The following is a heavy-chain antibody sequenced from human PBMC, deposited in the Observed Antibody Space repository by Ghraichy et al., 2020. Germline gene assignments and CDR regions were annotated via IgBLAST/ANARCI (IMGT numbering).Heavy chain of an antibody. CDR2: IYYSGST. CDR3: ARGVVYERVVDY. CDR1: GGSISSGGYY. J-gene: IGHJ4*02. Sequence: SQTLSLTCTVSGGSISSGGYYWSWIRQHPGKGLEWIGYIYYSGSTYYNPSLKSRVTISVDTSKNQFSLKLSSVTAADTAVYYCARGVVYERVVDYWGQGTLVTVSS. D-gene: IGHD5/OR15-5a*01. V-gene: IGHV4-31*03.